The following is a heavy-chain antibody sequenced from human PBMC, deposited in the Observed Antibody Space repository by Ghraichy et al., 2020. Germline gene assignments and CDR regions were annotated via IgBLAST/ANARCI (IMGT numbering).Heavy chain of an antibody. V-gene: IGHV1-46*01. CDR2: INTSGGST. CDR1: GYTFTSYY. Sequence: ASVKVSCKASGYTFTSYYMHWVRQAPGQGLEWMGIINTSGGSTSYAQKFQGRVTMTRDTSTSTVYMELSSLRSEDTAVYYCARDPPGYSSGWYGGYFDYWGQGTLVTVSS. D-gene: IGHD6-19*01. J-gene: IGHJ4*02. CDR3: ARDPPGYSSGWYGGYFDY.